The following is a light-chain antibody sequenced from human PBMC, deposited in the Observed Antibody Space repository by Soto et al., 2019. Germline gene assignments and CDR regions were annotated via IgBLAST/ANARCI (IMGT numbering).Light chain of an antibody. J-gene: IGLJ2*01. CDR2: EGS. CDR1: SSDVGSYNL. V-gene: IGLV2-23*01. Sequence: QSVLTQPASVSGSPGQAITIPCTGTSSDVGSYNLVSWYQQHPGKAPKLMIYEGSKRPSGVSNRFSGSKSGNTASLTISGLQAEDEADYYCCSYAGSSTVVFGGGTTLTVL. CDR3: CSYAGSSTVV.